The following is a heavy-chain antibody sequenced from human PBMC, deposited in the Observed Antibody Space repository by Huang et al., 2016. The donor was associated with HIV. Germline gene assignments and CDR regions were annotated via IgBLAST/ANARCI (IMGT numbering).Heavy chain of an antibody. CDR1: GYSFGSYG. V-gene: IGHV1-18*04. J-gene: IGHJ6*02. Sequence: QVQLVQAGAEVKEPGASVKVSCKASGYSFGSYGISWVRQAPGRGLEWMGGISTHNVNPTYVQRFQGRVTMTTHTSTSTAYMELRSLTSDDTAVYYCVRRYGMDVWGQGTAVTVSS. CDR3: VRRYGMDV. CDR2: ISTHNVNP.